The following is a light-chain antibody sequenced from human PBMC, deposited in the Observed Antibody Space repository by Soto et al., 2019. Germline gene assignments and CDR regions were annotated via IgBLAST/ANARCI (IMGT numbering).Light chain of an antibody. Sequence: DIQMTQSPSSLSASVGDSVTITCRASQSIIRYLNWYQQKPGKAPKLLIYDASSLESGVPSRFSGSGSGTEFTLTISSLQPDDFATYYCQQYSSYSTFGQGTKVEIK. J-gene: IGKJ1*01. CDR3: QQYSSYST. CDR1: QSIIRY. V-gene: IGKV1-5*01. CDR2: DAS.